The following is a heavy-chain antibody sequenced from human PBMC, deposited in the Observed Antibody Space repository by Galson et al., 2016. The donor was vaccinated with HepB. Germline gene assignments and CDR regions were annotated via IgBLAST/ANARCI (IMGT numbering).Heavy chain of an antibody. V-gene: IGHV4-34*01. CDR3: ARSTIMLTGPDGVLDY. Sequence: SETLSLTCAVYGESFSGNYWSWIRQPPGKGLEWLGEMNHRGSTNYNPSVKSRVTISVDKSKNQFSLNLTSVTAADTAVYHCARSTIMLTGPDGVLDYWGQGTLVSVSS. CDR1: GESFSGNY. D-gene: IGHD3-9*01. J-gene: IGHJ4*02. CDR2: MNHRGST.